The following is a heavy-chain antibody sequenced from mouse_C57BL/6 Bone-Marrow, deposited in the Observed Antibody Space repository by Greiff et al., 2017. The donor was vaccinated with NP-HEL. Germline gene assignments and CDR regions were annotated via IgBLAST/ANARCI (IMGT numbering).Heavy chain of an antibody. Sequence: EVQLQESGEGLVKPGGSLKLSCAASGFTFSSYAMSWVRQTPEKRLEWVAYISSGGDYIYYADTVKGRFTISRDNARNTLYLQMSSLKSEDTAMYYCTREGSNEAWFAYWGQGTLVTVSA. V-gene: IGHV5-9-1*02. CDR1: GFTFSSYA. D-gene: IGHD2-5*01. CDR2: ISSGGDYI. CDR3: TREGSNEAWFAY. J-gene: IGHJ3*01.